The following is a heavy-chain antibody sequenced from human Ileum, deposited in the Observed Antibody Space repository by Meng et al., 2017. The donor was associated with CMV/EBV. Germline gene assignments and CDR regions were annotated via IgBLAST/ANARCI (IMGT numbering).Heavy chain of an antibody. V-gene: IGHV4-39*07. J-gene: IGHJ4*02. CDR3: ARSRHYESDTYWGSQTADYHDN. CDR2: VSYSGNT. Sequence: QLHLQEPGPRLVMHSEPLSLTFPVSGDSISSSYYWGWIRQPPGKGLEWIGVVSYSGNTYYSPSLKSRTSISLDKSNNQFSLKVTSVTAADTAIYYCARSRHYESDTYWGSQTADYHDNWGQGTLVTVSS. D-gene: IGHD3-22*01. CDR1: GDSISSSYY.